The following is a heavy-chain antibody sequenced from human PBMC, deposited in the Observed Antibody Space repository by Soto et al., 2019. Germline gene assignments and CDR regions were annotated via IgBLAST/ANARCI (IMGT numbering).Heavy chain of an antibody. V-gene: IGHV3-30*18. J-gene: IGHJ6*02. D-gene: IGHD3-9*01. CDR1: GFTFSTYG. CDR3: AKDPNFYILTAFYGMDV. Sequence: QVQLVESGGGVVQPGRSLRLSCAASGFTFSTYGMHWVRQAPGKGLEWVAVMSYDGSNYYYADSVKGRFTISRDNSKNTLYLQMNSLRAEDTAVYYCAKDPNFYILTAFYGMDVWGQGTSVTVSS. CDR2: MSYDGSNY.